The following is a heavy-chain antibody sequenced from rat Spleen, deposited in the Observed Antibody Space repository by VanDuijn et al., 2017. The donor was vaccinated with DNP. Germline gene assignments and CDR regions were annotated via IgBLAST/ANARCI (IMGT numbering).Heavy chain of an antibody. Sequence: EVQLVESGGGLVQPGRSLKVSCAASGFTFSDYYMSWVRQAPAKGLEWVAAISPSGSRTYYPDSVKGRFTISRDDAKSSPYLQMNSLKPEDTATYYCAREGDYYDGSFVDALDAWGQGTSVTVSS. CDR3: AREGDYYDGSFVDALDA. V-gene: IGHV5-20*01. D-gene: IGHD1-12*02. CDR1: GFTFSDYY. CDR2: ISPSGSRT. J-gene: IGHJ4*01.